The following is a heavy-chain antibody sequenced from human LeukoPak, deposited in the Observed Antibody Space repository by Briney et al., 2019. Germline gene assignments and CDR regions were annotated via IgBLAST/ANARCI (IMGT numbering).Heavy chain of an antibody. D-gene: IGHD1-26*01. CDR3: AAPTGSYYSYAFDI. Sequence: GASVKVSCKASGLTFTSSAMQWVRQARGQRLEWIGWIVVGSGNTNYAQKFQERVTITRDMSTSTAYMDLSSLRSEDTAVYYCAAPTGSYYSYAFDIWGQGTMVTVSS. J-gene: IGHJ3*02. CDR2: IVVGSGNT. V-gene: IGHV1-58*02. CDR1: GLTFTSSA.